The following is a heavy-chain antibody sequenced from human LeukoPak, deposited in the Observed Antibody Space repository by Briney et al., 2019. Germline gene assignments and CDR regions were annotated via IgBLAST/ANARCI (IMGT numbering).Heavy chain of an antibody. D-gene: IGHD2-2*01. CDR1: GFTFSSYG. J-gene: IGHJ4*02. CDR3: AREEGGYCSSTSCALDY. V-gene: IGHV3-33*01. CDR2: IWYDGSNK. Sequence: GGSLRLSCAASGFTFSSYGMHWVRQAPGKGLEWVAVIWYDGSNKYYADSVKGRFTISRDNSKNTLYLQMNSLRAEDTAVYYCAREEGGYCSSTSCALDYWGQGTLVTVSP.